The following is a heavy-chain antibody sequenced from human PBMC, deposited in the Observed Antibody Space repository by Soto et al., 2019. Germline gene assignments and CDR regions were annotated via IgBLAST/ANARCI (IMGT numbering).Heavy chain of an antibody. CDR1: GYTLTELS. D-gene: IGHD1-26*01. CDR2: FDPEDGET. V-gene: IGHV1-24*01. CDR3: ATQQSGSYAHYYYYGMDV. J-gene: IGHJ6*02. Sequence: ASVKVSCKVSGYTLTELSMHWVRQAPGKGXEWMGGFDPEDGETIYAQKFQGRVTMTEDTSTDTAYMELSSLRSEDTAVYYCATQQSGSYAHYYYYGMDVWGQGTTVTVSS.